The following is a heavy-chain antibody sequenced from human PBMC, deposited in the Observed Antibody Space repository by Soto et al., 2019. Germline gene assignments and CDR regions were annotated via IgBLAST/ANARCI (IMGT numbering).Heavy chain of an antibody. Sequence: QVQLVESGGGVVQPGRSLRLSCAASGFICSIYGMHWVRQAPGKGLEWVAVISYDGSNKDYADSAKGRFTISRDNSKNTLYLQMHGLRAEDTGVYYCAASAHGSGGSSLDYWGQGTLVTVSS. D-gene: IGHD2-15*01. CDR2: ISYDGSNK. CDR1: GFICSIYG. J-gene: IGHJ4*02. V-gene: IGHV3-30*03. CDR3: AASAHGSGGSSLDY.